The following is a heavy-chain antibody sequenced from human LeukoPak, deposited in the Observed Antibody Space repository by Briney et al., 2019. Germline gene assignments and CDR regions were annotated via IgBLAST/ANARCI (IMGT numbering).Heavy chain of an antibody. CDR2: IRYDGSNK. CDR1: GFTFSTYG. Sequence: GGSLRLSCAASGFTFSTYGMHWVRQAPGKGLEWVAFIRYDGSNKYYADSVKGRFTISRDNSKNTLYLQMNSLRAEDTAVYYCARVRHGYNAFDIWGQGTMVTVSS. D-gene: IGHD5-24*01. V-gene: IGHV3-30*02. J-gene: IGHJ3*02. CDR3: ARVRHGYNAFDI.